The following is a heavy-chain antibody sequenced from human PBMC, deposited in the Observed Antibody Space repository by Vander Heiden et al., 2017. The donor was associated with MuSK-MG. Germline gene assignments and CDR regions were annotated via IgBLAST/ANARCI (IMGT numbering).Heavy chain of an antibody. Sequence: QVQLVESGGGVVQPGRSLRLSWAASGVTFSSYGMHWVRQAPGKGLEWVAVIWYDGSNKYYADSVKGRFTISRDNSKNTLYLQMNSLRAEDTAVYYCARASGHYYYGSGSMGYWGQGTLVTVSS. D-gene: IGHD3-10*01. CDR1: GVTFSSYG. CDR2: IWYDGSNK. J-gene: IGHJ4*02. V-gene: IGHV3-33*01. CDR3: ARASGHYYYGSGSMGY.